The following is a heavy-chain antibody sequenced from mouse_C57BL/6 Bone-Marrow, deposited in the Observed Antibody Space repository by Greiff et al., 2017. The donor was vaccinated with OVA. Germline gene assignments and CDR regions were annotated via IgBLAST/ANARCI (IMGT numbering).Heavy chain of an antibody. CDR3: ARREVITTVVAPYYFDY. CDR2: INPSSGYT. Sequence: QVQLKESGAELARPGASVKMSCKASGYTFTSYTMHWVKQRPGQGLEWIGYINPSSGYTKYNQKFKDKATLTADKSSSTAYMQLSSLTSEDSAVYYCARREVITTVVAPYYFDYWGQGTTLTVSS. CDR1: GYTFTSYT. J-gene: IGHJ2*01. V-gene: IGHV1-4*01. D-gene: IGHD1-1*01.